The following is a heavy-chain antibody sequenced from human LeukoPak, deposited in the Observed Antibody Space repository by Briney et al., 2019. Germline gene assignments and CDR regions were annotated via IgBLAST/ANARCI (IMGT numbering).Heavy chain of an antibody. J-gene: IGHJ4*02. V-gene: IGHV4-4*09. D-gene: IGHD4-17*01. CDR2: IYTSGST. CDR1: GGSISSYY. CDR3: ASHHYGDAHRFDY. Sequence: SETLSLTCTVSGGSISSYYWSWIRQPPGKGLVWIGYIYTSGSTNYNPSLKSRVTISVDTSKNQFSLKLSSVTAADTAVYYCASHHYGDAHRFDYWGQGTLVTVSS.